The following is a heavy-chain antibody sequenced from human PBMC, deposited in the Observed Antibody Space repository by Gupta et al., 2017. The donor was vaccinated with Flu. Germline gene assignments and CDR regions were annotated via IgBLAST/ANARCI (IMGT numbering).Heavy chain of an antibody. CDR1: GCTFSSYA. CDR2: IIPILGTA. Sequence: VPLVQSGAEVKKPGSSVKVSCKASGCTFSSYAISWVRQAPGQGLEWMGGIIPILGTANYEQKFQGRVTITADKSTSTAYMELSSLRSEDTAVYYCTSSGRLGGYYYGMDGWGQGTTVTVSS. CDR3: TSSGRLGGYYYGMDG. D-gene: IGHD2-15*01. J-gene: IGHJ6*02. V-gene: IGHV1-69*06.